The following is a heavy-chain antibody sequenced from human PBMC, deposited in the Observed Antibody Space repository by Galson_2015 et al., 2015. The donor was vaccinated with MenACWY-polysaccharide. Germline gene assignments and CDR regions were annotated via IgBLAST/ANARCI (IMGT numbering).Heavy chain of an antibody. CDR3: ARGQKTLVP. J-gene: IGHJ5*02. V-gene: IGHV3-7*04. CDR2: IKQDGSEN. Sequence: SLLLSCAASGFPFRSYFMSWFLPSPGKGLEWVANIKQDGSENYYVDSVRGRITISRDNAKNSLYLQMNSLRAEDTAVYYCARGQKTLVPWGQGTLVTVSS. D-gene: IGHD2-2*01. CDR1: GFPFRSYF.